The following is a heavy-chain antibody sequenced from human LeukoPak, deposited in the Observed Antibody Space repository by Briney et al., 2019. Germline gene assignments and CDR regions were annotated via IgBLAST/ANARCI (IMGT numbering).Heavy chain of an antibody. CDR2: VVVGSGNT. Sequence: GASVKVSCKASGFTSTSSAMQWVRQARGQRLEWIGWVVVGSGNTNYAQKFQERVTITRDMSTSTAYMELSSLRSEDTAVYYCAAVAPYDYVGGSLNDAFDIWGQGTMVTVSS. CDR1: GFTSTSSA. V-gene: IGHV1-58*02. J-gene: IGHJ3*02. D-gene: IGHD3-16*01. CDR3: AAVAPYDYVGGSLNDAFDI.